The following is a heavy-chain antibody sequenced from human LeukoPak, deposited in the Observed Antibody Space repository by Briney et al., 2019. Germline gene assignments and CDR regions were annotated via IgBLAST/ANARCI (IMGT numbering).Heavy chain of an antibody. J-gene: IGHJ4*02. D-gene: IGHD1-1*01. CDR2: ISGSGSNT. CDR1: GFNFTNHA. V-gene: IGHV3-23*01. Sequence: GGSLRLSCAASGFNFTNHAMTWVRQAPGKGLEWVSVISGSGSNTDYADSVKGRFTISRDNSKNTLSLQMNSLRAEDTAIYYCAKLVGTGTPPTDYWGQGTLVTVSS. CDR3: AKLVGTGTPPTDY.